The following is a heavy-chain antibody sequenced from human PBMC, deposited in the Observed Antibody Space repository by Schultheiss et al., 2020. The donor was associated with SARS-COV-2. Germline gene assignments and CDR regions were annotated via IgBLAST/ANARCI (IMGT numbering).Heavy chain of an antibody. Sequence: SETLSLTCTVSGGSISSGDYYWSWLRQPPGKGLEWIGYIYYGGSTYYNPSLKSRVTISVDTSKNQFSLKLSSVTAADTAVYYCARVLGPPHYGDPYWYFDLWGRGTLVTVSS. CDR3: ARVLGPPHYGDPYWYFDL. J-gene: IGHJ2*01. D-gene: IGHD4-17*01. V-gene: IGHV4-30-4*08. CDR2: IYYGGST. CDR1: GGSISSGDYY.